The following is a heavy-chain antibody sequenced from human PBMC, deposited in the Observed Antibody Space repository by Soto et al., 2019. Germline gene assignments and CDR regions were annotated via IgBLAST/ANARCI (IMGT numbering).Heavy chain of an antibody. CDR1: GFSFVNYA. CDR3: AKATTNGGWFNPFDS. D-gene: IGHD6-19*01. V-gene: IGHV3-23*01. Sequence: GGSLRLSCAASGFSFVNYAMNWVRQAPGKGLEWVSGLSGSSTSTYYADSVKGRFTISRDNSRDTLFLQMNSLTADDTAVYYCAKATTNGGWFNPFDSWGQGALVTVSS. CDR2: LSGSSTST. J-gene: IGHJ4*02.